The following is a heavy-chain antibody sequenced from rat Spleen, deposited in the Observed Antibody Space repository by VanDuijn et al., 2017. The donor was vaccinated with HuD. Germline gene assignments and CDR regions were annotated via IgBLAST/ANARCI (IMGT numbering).Heavy chain of an antibody. J-gene: IGHJ3*01. CDR1: GFTFSSFP. D-gene: IGHD4-3*01. V-gene: IGHV5S13*01. CDR2: ISSGGGAT. CDR3: VRQDTSGYSNWFAY. Sequence: EVQLVESGGGLVQPGRSLKLSCAASGFTFSSFPMAWVRQAPKKGLEWVASISSGGGATYYRDSVKGRFTVSRDNAKNTLYLQLDSLRSEDTATYYCVRQDTSGYSNWFAYWGQGTLVTVSS.